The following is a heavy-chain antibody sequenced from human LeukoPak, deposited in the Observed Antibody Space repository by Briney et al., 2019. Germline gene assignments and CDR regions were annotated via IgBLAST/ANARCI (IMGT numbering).Heavy chain of an antibody. J-gene: IGHJ4*02. CDR2: IIPILDIA. V-gene: IGHV1-69*04. Sequence: SVKVSCKASGGTFSSYTISWVRQAPGQGLEWMGRIIPILDIANYAQNFQGRVTITADKSTSTAYMELSSLTSEDTAVYYCARDPIPVSGTPPSGYWGQGTLVTVSP. D-gene: IGHD6-19*01. CDR1: GGTFSSYT. CDR3: ARDPIPVSGTPPSGY.